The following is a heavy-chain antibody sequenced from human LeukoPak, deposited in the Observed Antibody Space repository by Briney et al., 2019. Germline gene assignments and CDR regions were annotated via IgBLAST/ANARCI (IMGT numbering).Heavy chain of an antibody. V-gene: IGHV4-61*02. Sequence: SETLSLTCTVSGGSISSGSYYWSWIRQPAGKGLEWIGRIYTSGSTNYNPSLKSQVTISVDTSKNQFSLKLSSVTAADTAVYYCARDRVYYYDSSGIEYFQHWGQGTLVTVSS. J-gene: IGHJ1*01. D-gene: IGHD3-22*01. CDR1: GGSISSGSYY. CDR3: ARDRVYYYDSSGIEYFQH. CDR2: IYTSGST.